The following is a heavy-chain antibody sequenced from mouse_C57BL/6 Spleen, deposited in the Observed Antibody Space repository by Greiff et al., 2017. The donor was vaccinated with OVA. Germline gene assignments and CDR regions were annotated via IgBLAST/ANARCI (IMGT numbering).Heavy chain of an antibody. Sequence: QVQLKQSGAELVKPGASVKISCKASGYAFSSYWMNWVKQRPGKGLEWIGQIYPGDGDTNYNGKFKGKATLTADKSSSTAYMQLSSLTSEDSAVYFCARDGGWLPLCYWGQGTTLTVSS. V-gene: IGHV1-80*01. CDR2: IYPGDGDT. CDR1: GYAFSSYW. D-gene: IGHD2-3*01. J-gene: IGHJ2*01. CDR3: ARDGGWLPLCY.